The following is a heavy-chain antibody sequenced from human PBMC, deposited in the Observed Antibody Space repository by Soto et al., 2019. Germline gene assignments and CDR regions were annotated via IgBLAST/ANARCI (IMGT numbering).Heavy chain of an antibody. J-gene: IGHJ6*02. CDR2: IDWDGDK. Sequence: SGPTLVNPTETLTLTCTFSGFSLSTTGMCVNWIRQPPGKALEWLGRIDWDGDKFYSSSLRTRLTISKDTSKNLVVLIMTNMDPLETATYSRAREGAQSGYRMDVFGQGTTVTVYS. V-gene: IGHV2-70*17. CDR1: GFSLSTTGMC. CDR3: AREGAQSGYRMDV. D-gene: IGHD3-16*01.